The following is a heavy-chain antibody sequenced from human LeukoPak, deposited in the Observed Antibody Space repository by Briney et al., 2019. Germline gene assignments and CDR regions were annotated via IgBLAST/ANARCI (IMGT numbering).Heavy chain of an antibody. Sequence: GGSLRLSCAASGFTFSSYAMSWVRQAPGKGLEWVATINGSGDNTYYADSVKGRFTISRDNSKNTLYLQMTSMTAEDTAVYSCARDGKGLAYYFDSCGQRTPATVSS. V-gene: IGHV3-23*01. J-gene: IGHJ4*02. D-gene: IGHD6-19*01. CDR2: INGSGDNT. CDR1: GFTFSSYA. CDR3: ARDGKGLAYYFDS.